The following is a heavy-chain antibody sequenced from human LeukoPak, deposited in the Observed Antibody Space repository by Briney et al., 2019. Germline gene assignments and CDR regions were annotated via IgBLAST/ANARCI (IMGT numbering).Heavy chain of an antibody. V-gene: IGHV1-69*05. CDR1: GGTFSSYA. CDR2: IIPIFGTA. J-gene: IGHJ4*02. Sequence: SVKVSCKASGGTFSSYAISWVRQAPGQGLEWMGGIIPIFGTANYAPKFQGRVTITTDESTSTAYMELSSLRSEDTAVYYCASIENSHQIDYWGQGTLVTVSS. CDR3: ASIENSHQIDY. D-gene: IGHD4-23*01.